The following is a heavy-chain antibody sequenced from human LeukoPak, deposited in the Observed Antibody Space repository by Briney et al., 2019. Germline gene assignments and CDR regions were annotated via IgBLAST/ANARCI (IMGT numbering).Heavy chain of an antibody. CDR3: AHRGSHDWFDP. Sequence: SGPTLVNPTQTLTLTCTFSGFSLSTSGVGVGWIRQPPGRALEWLALIYWDDDKRYSPSLKSRLTLTKDTSKNQVVLTITNMDPVDTATYYCAHRGSHDWFDPWGQGTLVTVSS. D-gene: IGHD3-10*01. CDR2: IYWDDDK. J-gene: IGHJ5*02. V-gene: IGHV2-5*02. CDR1: GFSLSTSGVG.